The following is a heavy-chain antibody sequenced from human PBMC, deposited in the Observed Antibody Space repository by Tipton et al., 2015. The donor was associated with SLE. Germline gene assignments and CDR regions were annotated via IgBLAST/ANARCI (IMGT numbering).Heavy chain of an antibody. CDR2: INHSGST. D-gene: IGHD6-19*01. Sequence: TLPLTCAVYGGSFSGYYWSWIRQPPGKGLEWIGEINHSGSTNYNPSLKSRVTISVDTSKNQFSLKLSSVTAADTAVYYCAREDSSGWFDYWGQGTLVTVSS. J-gene: IGHJ4*02. V-gene: IGHV4-34*01. CDR1: GGSFSGYY. CDR3: AREDSSGWFDY.